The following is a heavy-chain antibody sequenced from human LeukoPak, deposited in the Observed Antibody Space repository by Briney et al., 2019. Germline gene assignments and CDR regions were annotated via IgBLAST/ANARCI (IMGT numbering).Heavy chain of an antibody. D-gene: IGHD6-13*01. J-gene: IGHJ6*02. V-gene: IGHV3-30*04. Sequence: GGSLRLSCAASGFTFSSYAMYWVRQAPGKGLEWVAVISYDGSNKYYADSVKSRFTISRDNSKNTLYLQMNSLRAEDTAVYYCAKSGRYSSSRYYYYYYGMDVWGQGTTVTVSS. CDR1: GFTFSSYA. CDR2: ISYDGSNK. CDR3: AKSGRYSSSRYYYYYYGMDV.